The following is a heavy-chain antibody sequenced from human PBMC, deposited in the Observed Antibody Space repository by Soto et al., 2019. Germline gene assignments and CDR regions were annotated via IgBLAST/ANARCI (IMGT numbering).Heavy chain of an antibody. CDR3: TKSSGGSSSVGMDY. V-gene: IGHV3-30*04. CDR2: ITRDGYNK. CDR1: GFIFKNYA. Sequence: PGGSLRLSCAGSGFIFKNYALNWVRQAPGKGLEWVASITRDGYNKYYADSVKGRFTISRDNSRDTRSLQMTALTIEDSSVYYCTKSSGGSSSVGMDYWGQGTRVTVSS. D-gene: IGHD6-6*01. J-gene: IGHJ4*02.